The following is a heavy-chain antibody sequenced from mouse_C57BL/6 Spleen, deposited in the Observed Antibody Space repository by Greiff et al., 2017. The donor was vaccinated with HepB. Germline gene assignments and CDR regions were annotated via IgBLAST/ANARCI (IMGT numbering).Heavy chain of an antibody. D-gene: IGHD3-2*02. J-gene: IGHJ2*01. V-gene: IGHV1-61*01. CDR3: ARGGTAQATSYYFDY. CDR2: IYPSDSET. CDR1: GYTFTSYW. Sequence: QVQLQQPGAELVRPGSSVKLSCKASGYTFTSYWMDWVKQRPGQGLEWIGNIYPSDSETHYNQKFKDKATLTVDKSSSTAYMQLSSLTSEDSAVYYCARGGTAQATSYYFDYWGQGTTLTVSS.